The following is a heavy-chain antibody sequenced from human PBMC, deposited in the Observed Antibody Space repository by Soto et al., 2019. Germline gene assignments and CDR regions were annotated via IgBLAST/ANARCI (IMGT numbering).Heavy chain of an antibody. Sequence: QVQLVESGGGVVQPGRSLRLSCAASGFTFSSYGMHWVRQAPGKGLEWVAAISYDGSNKYYADSVKGRFTISRDNSKNTLYLQMNSLRAEDTAVYYCAKDVVGATTFDYWGQGTLVTVSS. CDR3: AKDVVGATTFDY. V-gene: IGHV3-30*18. CDR2: ISYDGSNK. CDR1: GFTFSSYG. J-gene: IGHJ4*02. D-gene: IGHD1-26*01.